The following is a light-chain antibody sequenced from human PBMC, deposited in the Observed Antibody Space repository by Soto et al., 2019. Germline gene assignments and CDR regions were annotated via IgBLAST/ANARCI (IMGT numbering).Light chain of an antibody. CDR3: QQYNNWPPLT. Sequence: EIVLTQSPATLSLSPGERDPLSCRASQSVSSYLAWYQQKPVQAPRLLIYGASTRATGIPARFSGSGSGTEFTLTISSLQSEDFAVYYCQQYNNWPPLTFGGGTKVDIK. J-gene: IGKJ4*01. CDR1: QSVSSY. CDR2: GAS. V-gene: IGKV3-15*01.